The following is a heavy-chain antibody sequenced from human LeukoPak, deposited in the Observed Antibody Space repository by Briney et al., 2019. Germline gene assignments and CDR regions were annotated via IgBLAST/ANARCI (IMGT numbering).Heavy chain of an antibody. CDR1: GYTFTSYA. CDR2: ISAYNGNT. V-gene: IGHV1-18*01. CDR3: ARDSWFGDYDLDV. J-gene: IGHJ6*02. Sequence: ASVKVSCKASGYTFTSYAMNWVRQAPGQGLEWMGWISAYNGNTNYAQKLQGRVTMTTDTSTSTAYMELRNLRSDDTAVYYCARDSWFGDYDLDVWGQGTTVTVSS. D-gene: IGHD3-10*01.